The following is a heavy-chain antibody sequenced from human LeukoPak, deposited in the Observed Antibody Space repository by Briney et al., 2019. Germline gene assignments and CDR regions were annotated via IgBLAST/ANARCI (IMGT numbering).Heavy chain of an antibody. CDR1: GYTFNNFG. CDR3: ASEAENYYYYGMDV. V-gene: IGHV1-18*01. D-gene: IGHD1-14*01. J-gene: IGHJ6*02. Sequence: ASVKVSCKTSGYTFNNFGITWVRQAPGQGLEWMGWISGYNGNTKYAQSLQGRVTMTTDTSASTAHMELRSLRSDDTAVYYCASEAENYYYYGMDVWGQGTTVTVSS. CDR2: ISGYNGNT.